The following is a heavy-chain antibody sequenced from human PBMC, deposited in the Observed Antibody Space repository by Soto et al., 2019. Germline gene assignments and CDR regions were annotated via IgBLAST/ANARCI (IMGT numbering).Heavy chain of an antibody. CDR3: ARDAGTDWFDP. CDR2: ISTYNGNT. V-gene: IGHV1-18*01. D-gene: IGHD6-13*01. J-gene: IGHJ5*02. CDR1: GYTFTSYA. Sequence: QVQLVQSGAEVEKPGASVKVSCKASGYTFTSYAISWVRQAPGQGLEWMGRISTYNGNTNNTQKPQGRVTLSTDTSTSTAYMALRSLRSDDTAVYYWARDAGTDWFDPWGQGTLVTVSS.